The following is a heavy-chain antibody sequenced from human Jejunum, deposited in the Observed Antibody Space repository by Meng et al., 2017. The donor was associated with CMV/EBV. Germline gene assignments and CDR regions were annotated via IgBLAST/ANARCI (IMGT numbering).Heavy chain of an antibody. CDR1: GFSVSSYW. D-gene: IGHD5-12*01. V-gene: IGHV3-74*01. CDR3: ARGSTGYGNFDY. CDR2: IRSDGSGI. Sequence: CAASGFSVSSYWMQCVRQARGEGLVWLSRIRSDGSGINYADSLAGRLTISRDNAKNTLYLQINSHRADDTAVYYCARGSTGYGNFDYWGQGTLVTVSS. J-gene: IGHJ4*02.